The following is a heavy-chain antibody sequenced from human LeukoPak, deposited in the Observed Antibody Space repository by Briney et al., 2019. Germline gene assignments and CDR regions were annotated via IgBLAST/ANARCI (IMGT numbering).Heavy chain of an antibody. CDR1: SGFISNYY. V-gene: IGHV4-4*07. CDR2: ISTSGNT. D-gene: IGHD3-3*01. J-gene: IGHJ4*02. CDR3: ARDSRYYDFWSGYLDY. Sequence: KPSETLSLTCSVSSGFISNYYWSWIRQPAGKGLGWIGRISTSGNTNYSPSLKSLLTMSVDTSKTQFFLNLRSVTAADTAVYYCARDSRYYDFWSGYLDYWGQGALVTVSS.